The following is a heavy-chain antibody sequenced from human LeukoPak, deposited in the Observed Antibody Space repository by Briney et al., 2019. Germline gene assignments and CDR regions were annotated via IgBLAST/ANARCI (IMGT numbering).Heavy chain of an antibody. V-gene: IGHV3-21*01. CDR3: ARDLMAVAGTGFDY. CDR2: ISRAGDYT. D-gene: IGHD6-19*01. Sequence: KPGGSLRLSCAASGFTFSSYSMNWVRQAPGKGLEWVSSISRAGDYTYSEDSVKGRFTISRDNAKDSLYLQLNSLRAEDTAIYYCARDLMAVAGTGFDYGGQGALVTVSS. CDR1: GFTFSSYS. J-gene: IGHJ4*02.